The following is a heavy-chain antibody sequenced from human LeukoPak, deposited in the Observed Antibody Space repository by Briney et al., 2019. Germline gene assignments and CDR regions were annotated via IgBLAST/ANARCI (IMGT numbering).Heavy chain of an antibody. CDR2: ISSSGSTI. V-gene: IGHV3-48*04. J-gene: IGHJ4*02. Sequence: GGSLRLSCAASGFTFSSYSMNWVRQAPGKGLEWVSYISSSGSTIYYADSVKGRFTISRDNAKNSLSLQMNGLRSEDTAIYYCAKALVRETLDYWGQGTLVTASS. D-gene: IGHD3-10*01. CDR3: AKALVRETLDY. CDR1: GFTFSSYS.